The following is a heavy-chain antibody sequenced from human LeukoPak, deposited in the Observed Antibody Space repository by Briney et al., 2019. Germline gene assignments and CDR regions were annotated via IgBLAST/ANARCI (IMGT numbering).Heavy chain of an antibody. J-gene: IGHJ4*02. V-gene: IGHV4-34*01. Sequence: SETLSLTCAVYGESLSNYYWSWIRQPPGKGLEWIGEINHYGSTNYNPSLKSRITISVDTSKNQFSLKLNSVTAADTAVYFCARRAYSAAYWKHFDYWGQGTLVTVSS. D-gene: IGHD1-1*01. CDR1: GESLSNYY. CDR2: INHYGST. CDR3: ARRAYSAAYWKHFDY.